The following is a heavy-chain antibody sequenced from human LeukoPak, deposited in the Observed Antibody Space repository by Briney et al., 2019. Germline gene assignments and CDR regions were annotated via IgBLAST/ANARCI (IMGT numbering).Heavy chain of an antibody. J-gene: IGHJ4*02. D-gene: IGHD3-9*01. CDR1: GFTFSSYW. Sequence: PGGSLRLSCAASGFTFSSYWMSWVRQAPGKGLEWVANIKQDRSEKYYVDSVKGRFTISRDNAKNSLYLQMNSLRAEDTAVYYCARDPQYYDILTGPSYFDYWGQGTLVTVSS. CDR3: ARDPQYYDILTGPSYFDY. CDR2: IKQDRSEK. V-gene: IGHV3-7*01.